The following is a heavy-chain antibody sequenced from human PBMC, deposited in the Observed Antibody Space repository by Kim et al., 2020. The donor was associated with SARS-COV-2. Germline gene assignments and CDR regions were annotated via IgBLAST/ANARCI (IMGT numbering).Heavy chain of an antibody. J-gene: IGHJ4*02. Sequence: VKGRFTISRDNAKNSLYLQMNSLRAEDTAVYYCARDRLEDYYDSSGYYDYWGQGTLVTVSS. D-gene: IGHD3-22*01. CDR3: ARDRLEDYYDSSGYYDY. V-gene: IGHV3-21*01.